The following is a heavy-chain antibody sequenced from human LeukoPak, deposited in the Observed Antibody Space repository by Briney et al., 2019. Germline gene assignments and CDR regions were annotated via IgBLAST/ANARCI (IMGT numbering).Heavy chain of an antibody. J-gene: IGHJ5*02. CDR1: GGSISSYY. Sequence: PSETLSLTCTVSGGSISSYYWSWIRQPPGKGLEWIGYIYYSGSTNYNPSLKSRVTISVDTSKNQFSLKLSSVTAADTAVYYCARGAGWNSNNWFDPWSQGTLVTVSS. V-gene: IGHV4-59*01. D-gene: IGHD1-7*01. CDR2: IYYSGST. CDR3: ARGAGWNSNNWFDP.